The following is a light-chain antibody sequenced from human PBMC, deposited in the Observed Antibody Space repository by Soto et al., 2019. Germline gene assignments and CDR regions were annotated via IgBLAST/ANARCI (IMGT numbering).Light chain of an antibody. CDR1: QTVSSNY. Sequence: EIILTQSPDTLSLSPGERATLSCRASQTVSSNYLAWCQQRPGQAPRLLIYGASTRAAGIPDRFSGSGSGTDFTLTITRLEPEDSAVYYCHQYDNWWTVGQGTKVDSK. V-gene: IGKV3-20*01. CDR3: HQYDNWWT. J-gene: IGKJ1*01. CDR2: GAS.